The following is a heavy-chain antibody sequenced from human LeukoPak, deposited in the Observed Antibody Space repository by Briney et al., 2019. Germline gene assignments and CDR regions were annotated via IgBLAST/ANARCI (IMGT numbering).Heavy chain of an antibody. D-gene: IGHD3-3*01. CDR1: GFTFSSYA. Sequence: PGGSLRLSCAASGFTFSSYAMSWVRQAPGKGLEWVSAISGSGGSTYYADSVKGRFTISRDNSKNTLYLQMNSLRAEDTAVYYCAKGGSDYDFWSGYYTYFDYWGQGTLVTVSS. CDR3: AKGGSDYDFWSGYYTYFDY. CDR2: ISGSGGST. J-gene: IGHJ4*02. V-gene: IGHV3-23*01.